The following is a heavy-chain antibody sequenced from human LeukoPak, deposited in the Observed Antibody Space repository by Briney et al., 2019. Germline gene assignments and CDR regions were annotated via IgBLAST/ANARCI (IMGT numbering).Heavy chain of an antibody. CDR2: ISSSGGYT. CDR1: GVTFYTYA. CDR3: ARASGRGLYYFDY. Sequence: GVSLILFCTVSGVTFYTYAMHWIRQAPGKGLEFIPSISSSGGYTYYANSVKGRFTISRDDSKNTLYLQMGSLRPEDMAVYYCARASGRGLYYFDYWGQGTLVTVSS. D-gene: IGHD2-15*01. V-gene: IGHV3-64*01. J-gene: IGHJ4*02.